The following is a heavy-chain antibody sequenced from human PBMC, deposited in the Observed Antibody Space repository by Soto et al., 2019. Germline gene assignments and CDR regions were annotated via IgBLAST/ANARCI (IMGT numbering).Heavy chain of an antibody. Sequence: MSSEALSLTCAVYGGSFSGYYWSWIRQPPGKGLEWIGEINHSGSTNYNPSLKSRVTISVDTSKNQFSLKLSSVTAADTAVYYCARGKRGYSYGKIYFDYWGQGTLVTVSS. CDR1: GGSFSGYY. CDR3: ARGKRGYSYGKIYFDY. J-gene: IGHJ4*02. CDR2: INHSGST. V-gene: IGHV4-34*01. D-gene: IGHD5-18*01.